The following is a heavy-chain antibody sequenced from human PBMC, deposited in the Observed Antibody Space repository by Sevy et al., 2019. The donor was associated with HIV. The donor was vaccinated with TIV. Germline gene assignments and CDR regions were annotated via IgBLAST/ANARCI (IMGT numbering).Heavy chain of an antibody. V-gene: IGHV3-30*04. CDR3: ARDLCRSDAGLVVLYYYGMDV. Sequence: GGSLRLSCAASGFTLSRYAMHWVRQAPGKGLEWVALISYEGRNKFYADSVKGRFTISKDNSENRLYLQMNSLRPEDEAVYYCARDLCRSDAGLVVLYYYGMDVWGQGTTVTVSS. CDR1: GFTLSRYA. CDR2: ISYEGRNK. D-gene: IGHD3-16*01. J-gene: IGHJ6*02.